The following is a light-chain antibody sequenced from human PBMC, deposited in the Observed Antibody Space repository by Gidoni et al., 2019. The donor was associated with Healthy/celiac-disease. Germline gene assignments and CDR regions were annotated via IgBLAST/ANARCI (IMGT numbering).Light chain of an antibody. V-gene: IGLV1-47*03. Sequence: QSVLTPPPSASGTPGQRVTISCSGSSSNIGSNYGYWYQQLPGTAPQLLIYRTNQRPSGVPDRFSGSKSGTSASLAISGLWSEDEADYYCAAWDDSLSGVVFGGGTKLTVL. J-gene: IGLJ2*01. CDR3: AAWDDSLSGVV. CDR2: RTN. CDR1: SSNIGSNY.